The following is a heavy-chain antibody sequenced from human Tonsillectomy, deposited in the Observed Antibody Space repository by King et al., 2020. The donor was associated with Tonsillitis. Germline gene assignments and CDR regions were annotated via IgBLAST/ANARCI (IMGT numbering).Heavy chain of an antibody. CDR1: GFTFSANW. J-gene: IGHJ4*02. Sequence: VQLVESGGGLVQPGGSLRLSFVAAGFTFSANWMGWVSQAPGGGLEWVAKIKQDGSESYNLDSVKGRFTISIDNAKNSQFLQMNSLRVEDTAVYYCVRGPNYGDRSDYFDLWGQGTLVTVSS. CDR3: VRGPNYGDRSDYFDL. D-gene: IGHD4/OR15-4a*01. CDR2: IKQDGSES. V-gene: IGHV3-7*04.